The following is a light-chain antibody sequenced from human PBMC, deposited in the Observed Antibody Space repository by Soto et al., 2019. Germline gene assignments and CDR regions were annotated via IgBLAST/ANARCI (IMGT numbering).Light chain of an antibody. V-gene: IGKV3-15*01. CDR3: QQYNKWRT. CDR1: QSVSSN. CDR2: GAS. J-gene: IGKJ1*01. Sequence: EIVMTQSPATLSVSPWERATLSCRASQSVSSNLAWYQQKPGQAPRLLIYGASTRATGIPARISGSGSGTEFTLTITSLQSEDFAVYYCQQYNKWRTFGQGTKV.